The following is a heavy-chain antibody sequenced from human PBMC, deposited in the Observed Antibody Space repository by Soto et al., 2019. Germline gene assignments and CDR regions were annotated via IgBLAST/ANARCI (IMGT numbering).Heavy chain of an antibody. J-gene: IGHJ4*02. CDR1: GGSFSGYY. CDR3: ARGGRTGTTSY. D-gene: IGHD1-7*01. Sequence: QVQLQQWGAGLLKPSETLSLTCADYGGSFSGYYWSWIRQPPGKGLEWIGEINHSGSTNYNPSLKSRVTISVDTSKNQFSLKLSSVTAADTAVYYSARGGRTGTTSYWGQGTLVTVSS. V-gene: IGHV4-34*01. CDR2: INHSGST.